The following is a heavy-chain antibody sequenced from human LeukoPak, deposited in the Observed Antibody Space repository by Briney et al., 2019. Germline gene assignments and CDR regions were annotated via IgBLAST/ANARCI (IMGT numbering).Heavy chain of an antibody. V-gene: IGHV3-23*01. CDR2: ISGSGGST. Sequence: GGSLRLSCAASGFTFSSYAMSWVRQAPGKGLEWVSAISGSGGSTYYADSVKGRSTISRDNSKNTLYLQMNSLRAEDTAVYYCAKDYGGCYACYYGMDVWGQGTTVTVSS. J-gene: IGHJ6*02. D-gene: IGHD2-2*01. CDR3: AKDYGGCYACYYGMDV. CDR1: GFTFSSYA.